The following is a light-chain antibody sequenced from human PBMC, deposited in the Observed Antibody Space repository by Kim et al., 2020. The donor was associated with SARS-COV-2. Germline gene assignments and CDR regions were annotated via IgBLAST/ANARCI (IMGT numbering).Light chain of an antibody. CDR2: YKSDSDK. V-gene: IGLV5-39*01. J-gene: IGLJ3*02. CDR3: AIWYSSTWV. Sequence: LTCTWGSGINGGTYRIYWYQQKPGSRPRYLLRYKSDSDKQQGSGVPSRFSGSKDASTNAGLLLISGLQSEDEADYYCAIWYSSTWVFGGGTQLTVL. CDR1: SGINGGTYR.